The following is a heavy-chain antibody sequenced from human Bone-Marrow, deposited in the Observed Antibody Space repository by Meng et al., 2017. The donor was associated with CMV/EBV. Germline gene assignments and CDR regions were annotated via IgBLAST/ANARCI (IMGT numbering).Heavy chain of an antibody. V-gene: IGHV3-30-3*01. CDR2: ISYDGDNK. Sequence: GESLKIPCAASGFTFSSYAMHWVRQTPGEGLEWVAFISYDGDNKDYADSVKGRFTISRDNSENTLYLQMSTLRPEDTAVYYCATIKRFYSSLPLEYWGQGTEVTVSS. CDR3: ATIKRFYSSLPLEY. J-gene: IGHJ4*02. CDR1: GFTFSSYA. D-gene: IGHD6-19*01.